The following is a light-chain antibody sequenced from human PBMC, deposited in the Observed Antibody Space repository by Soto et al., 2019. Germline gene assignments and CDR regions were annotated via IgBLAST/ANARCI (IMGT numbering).Light chain of an antibody. CDR2: DVS. V-gene: IGLV2-11*01. J-gene: IGLJ1*01. Sequence: QSALTQPRSVSGSPGQSVTISCTGTSSDVGGYNYVSWYQQHPDKAPKLMIYDVSKRPSGVPDRFSGSKSGNTASLTISGLQAEDEGDYYCCSYAGSYTYVFGTGTKLTVL. CDR3: CSYAGSYTYV. CDR1: SSDVGGYNY.